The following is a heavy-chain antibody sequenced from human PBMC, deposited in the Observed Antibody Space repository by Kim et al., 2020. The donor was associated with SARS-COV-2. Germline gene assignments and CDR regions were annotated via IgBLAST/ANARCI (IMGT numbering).Heavy chain of an antibody. CDR2: IIPILGAA. CDR1: GGTFSSYA. D-gene: IGHD3-22*01. J-gene: IGHJ6*02. V-gene: IGHV1-69*13. CDR3: ARTYDSRYYYGMDV. Sequence: SVKVSCKASGGTFSSYAISWVRQAPGQGLAWMGGIIPILGAAYYAPKFQGRVTITADESTSTAFMELSSLRSEETAAYFCARTYDSRYYYGMDVWGQGT.